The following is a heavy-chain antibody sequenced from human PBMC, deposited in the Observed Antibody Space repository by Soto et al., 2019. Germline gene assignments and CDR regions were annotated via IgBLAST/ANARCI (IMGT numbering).Heavy chain of an antibody. CDR3: SRTAAAGKYFYGMAV. J-gene: IGHJ6*02. V-gene: IGHV5-10-1*01. D-gene: IGHD6-13*01. Sequence: GEALKISWKGSGYSFTTYWINWVRQMPGKGLEWVGRIDPNDSYTSYSPSFQGHVTISADKSIKTAYLQWSSLKASDTAMYYYSRTAAAGKYFYGMAVWGQGTTVTVSS. CDR2: IDPNDSYT. CDR1: GYSFTTYW.